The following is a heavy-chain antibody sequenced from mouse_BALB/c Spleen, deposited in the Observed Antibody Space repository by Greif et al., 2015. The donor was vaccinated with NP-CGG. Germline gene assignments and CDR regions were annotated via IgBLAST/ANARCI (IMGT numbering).Heavy chain of an antibody. CDR1: GYTFTSSW. J-gene: IGHJ2*01. CDR2: IHPNSGNT. V-gene: IGHV1S130*01. CDR3: ARDWYIDY. Sequence: QVQLQQSGSVLVRPGASVKLSCKASGYTFTSSWMHWAKQRPGRGLEWIGEIHPNSGNTNYNEKFKGKATLTVDTSSSTAYVELSSMTSEDAAVYYCARDWYIDYWGQGTTLTVSS. D-gene: IGHD4-1*01.